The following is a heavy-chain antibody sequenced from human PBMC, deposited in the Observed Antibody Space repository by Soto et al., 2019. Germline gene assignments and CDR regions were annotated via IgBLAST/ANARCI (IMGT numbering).Heavy chain of an antibody. V-gene: IGHV1-69*04. CDR2: IIPILGIA. CDR1: GYTFTSYA. D-gene: IGHD2-2*01. J-gene: IGHJ4*02. Sequence: SVKVSCKASGYTFTSYAMHWVRQAPGQGLEWMGRIIPILGIANYAQKFQGRVTITADKSTSTAYMELSSLRSEDTAVYYCARSDGYCSSTSCYGGGYWGQGTLVTVSS. CDR3: ARSDGYCSSTSCYGGGY.